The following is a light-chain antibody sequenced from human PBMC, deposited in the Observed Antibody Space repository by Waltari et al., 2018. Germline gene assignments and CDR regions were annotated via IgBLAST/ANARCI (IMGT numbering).Light chain of an antibody. CDR1: QSLLYTSNNKNY. J-gene: IGKJ1*01. V-gene: IGKV4-1*01. CDR2: WAS. CDR3: LQYLHTPRT. Sequence: DVVMTQSPDSLAVSHGARATINCKSSQSLLYTSNNKNYLAWYQQKPGQPPKILIYWASIRESGVPDRFSGSGSGTDFTLTISGLQAEDVASYFCLQYLHTPRTFGQGTKVEIK.